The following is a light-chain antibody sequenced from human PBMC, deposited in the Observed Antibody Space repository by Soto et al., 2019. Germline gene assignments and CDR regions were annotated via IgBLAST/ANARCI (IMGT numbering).Light chain of an antibody. CDR2: SNI. Sequence: QSVLTQPPSASGTPGQRVTISCSGSNSNSGSNYVYWYQQFPGTAPKLLIYSNIQRPSGVPARFSGSKTGTSASLTISGLRPEDEAHYYCAAYTGNLNGPVFGGGTQLTVL. J-gene: IGLJ7*01. CDR3: AAYTGNLNGPV. V-gene: IGLV1-47*02. CDR1: NSNSGSNY.